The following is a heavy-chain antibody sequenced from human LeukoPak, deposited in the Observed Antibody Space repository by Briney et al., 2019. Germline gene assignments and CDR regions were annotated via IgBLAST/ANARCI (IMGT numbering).Heavy chain of an antibody. CDR1: GASISSGTYS. D-gene: IGHD3-10*01. Sequence: PSETLSLTCTVSGASISSGTYSWSWIRQPPGEGLEWIGYIYHTGSTYYNPSLKSRVTIPVDRSKNQFSLNLNSVTAADTALYYCARGDGSGSGRWFDPWGQGTLITVSS. CDR2: IYHTGST. V-gene: IGHV4-30-2*01. CDR3: ARGDGSGSGRWFDP. J-gene: IGHJ5*02.